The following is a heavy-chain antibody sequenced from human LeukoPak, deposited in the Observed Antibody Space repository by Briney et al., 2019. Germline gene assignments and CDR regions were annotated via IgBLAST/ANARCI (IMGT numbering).Heavy chain of an antibody. V-gene: IGHV4-59*08. D-gene: IGHD3-16*02. CDR3: ARHSYDYVWGSYPEGAFDI. CDR2: IYYSGST. CDR1: GGSISSCY. J-gene: IGHJ3*02. Sequence: SETLSLTCTVSGGSISSCYWSWIRQPPGKGLEWIGYIYYSGSTNYNPSLKSRVTISVDTSKNQFSLKLSSVTAADTAVYYCARHSYDYVWGSYPEGAFDIWGQGTMVTVSS.